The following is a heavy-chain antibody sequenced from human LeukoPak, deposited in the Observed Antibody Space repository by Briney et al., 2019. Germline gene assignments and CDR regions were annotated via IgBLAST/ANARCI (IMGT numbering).Heavy chain of an antibody. CDR2: MHYSGST. D-gene: IGHD5-24*01. Sequence: MPSETLSLTCSVSGGSISSSNYYWGWIRQPPGKGLEWIGSMHYSGSTYYTPSLRSRVTISVDTSENQFSLKLSSVTAADTAVYYCVRERREMATITVDWFDPWGQGSLVTVSS. J-gene: IGHJ5*02. CDR1: GGSISSSNYY. V-gene: IGHV4-39*07. CDR3: VRERREMATITVDWFDP.